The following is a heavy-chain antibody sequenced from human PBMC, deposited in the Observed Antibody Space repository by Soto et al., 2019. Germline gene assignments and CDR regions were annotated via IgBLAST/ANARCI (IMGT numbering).Heavy chain of an antibody. D-gene: IGHD3-9*01. CDR1: GGTFSSYA. Sequence: SVKVSCKASGGTFSSYAISWVRQAPGQGLEWMGGIIPIFGTANYAQKFQGRVTITADKSTSTAYMELSSLRSEDTAVYYCARLDGLTGTKKYYYYGMDVWGQGTTVTVSS. V-gene: IGHV1-69*06. J-gene: IGHJ6*02. CDR2: IIPIFGTA. CDR3: ARLDGLTGTKKYYYYGMDV.